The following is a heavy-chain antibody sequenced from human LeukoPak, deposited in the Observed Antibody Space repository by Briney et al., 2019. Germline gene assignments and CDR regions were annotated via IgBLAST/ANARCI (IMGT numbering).Heavy chain of an antibody. D-gene: IGHD3-22*01. CDR1: GGSISSSSYY. CDR2: IYYSGST. J-gene: IGHJ4*02. V-gene: IGHV4-39*07. CDR3: TTTYYDTRKPWD. Sequence: SSETLSLTCTVSGGSISSSSYYWGWLRQPPGKGLEWIVSIYYSGSTYYNPSLKSRVIMSVDTSNNQCSLKLSSVTAADTAVYFCTTTYYDTRKPWDWGQGTLVTVSS.